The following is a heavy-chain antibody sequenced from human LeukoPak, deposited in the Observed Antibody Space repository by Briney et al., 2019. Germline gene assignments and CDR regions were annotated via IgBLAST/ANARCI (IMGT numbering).Heavy chain of an antibody. CDR2: ISAYNGNT. V-gene: IGHV1-18*01. CDR3: ARAPPHCTNGVCYRGGYFQH. Sequence: ASVKVFCKASGYTFTSYGISWVRQAPGQGLEWMGWISAYNGNTNYAQKLQGRVTMTTDTSTSTAYMELRSLRSDDTAVYYCARAPPHCTNGVCYRGGYFQHWGQGTLVTVSS. CDR1: GYTFTSYG. D-gene: IGHD2-8*01. J-gene: IGHJ1*01.